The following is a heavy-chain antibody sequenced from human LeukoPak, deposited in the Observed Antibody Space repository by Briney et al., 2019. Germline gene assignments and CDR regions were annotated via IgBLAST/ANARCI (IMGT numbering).Heavy chain of an antibody. CDR3: ARSNNGGWGYCDY. CDR2: IWYDGSNK. V-gene: IGHV3-33*01. Sequence: GRSLRLSCAASGFSFSNYGMHWVRQAPGKGLEWVAVIWYDGSNKYYADSVKGRFTISRDNSKNTLYVQMSSLRAKDTAVYYCARSNNGGWGYCDYWGQGSLVTVSS. CDR1: GFSFSNYG. D-gene: IGHD3-16*01. J-gene: IGHJ4*02.